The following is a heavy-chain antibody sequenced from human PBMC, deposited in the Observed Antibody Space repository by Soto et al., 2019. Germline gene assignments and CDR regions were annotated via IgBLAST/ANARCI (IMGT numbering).Heavy chain of an antibody. D-gene: IGHD2-15*01. CDR1: GGTFSSYA. V-gene: IGHV1-69*12. J-gene: IGHJ2*01. Sequence: QVQLVQSGAEVQKPGSSVKVSCKASGGTFSSYAISWVRQAPGQGLEWMGGIIPIFGTANYAQKFQGRVTITADESTSTADMELSSLRSEDTAVYYCAGVVTVVKSFHYWYFDLWGRGTLVTVSS. CDR3: AGVVTVVKSFHYWYFDL. CDR2: IIPIFGTA.